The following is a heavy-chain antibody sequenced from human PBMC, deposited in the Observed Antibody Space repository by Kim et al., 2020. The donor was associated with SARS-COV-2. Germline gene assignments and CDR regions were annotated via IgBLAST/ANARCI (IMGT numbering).Heavy chain of an antibody. D-gene: IGHD6-19*01. V-gene: IGHV4-59*01. Sequence: SGKTKHNPSRKSRVTISMDTSKNQFSLRLNSVTAADTAVYYCAKGAGWYGSWGQGTLVTVSS. CDR2: SGKT. J-gene: IGHJ5*01. CDR3: AKGAGWYGS.